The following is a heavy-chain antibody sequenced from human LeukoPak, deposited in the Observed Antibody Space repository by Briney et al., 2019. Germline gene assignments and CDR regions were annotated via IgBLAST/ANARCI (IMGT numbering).Heavy chain of an antibody. D-gene: IGHD3-3*01. Sequence: PSETLSLTCTVSGGSVSSGSYYWSWIRQPPGKGLEWIGYIYYSGSTNYNPSLKSRVTISVDTSKNQFSLKLSSVTAADTAVYYCARFPFGVVFSYYYGMDVWGQGTTVTVSS. CDR3: ARFPFGVVFSYYYGMDV. CDR2: IYYSGST. CDR1: GGSVSSGSYY. V-gene: IGHV4-61*01. J-gene: IGHJ6*02.